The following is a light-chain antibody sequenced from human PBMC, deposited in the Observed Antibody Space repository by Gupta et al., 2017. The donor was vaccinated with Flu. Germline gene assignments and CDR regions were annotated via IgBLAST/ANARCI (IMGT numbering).Light chain of an antibody. J-gene: IGLJ3*02. V-gene: IGLV1-44*01. Sequence: SVLTQPPAASGTPGQRVTISCAGSSSNIGSNTVNWYQQLPVTAPKLLIYSNNQRPSGVPDRFSGSKSGTSASLAISGLQAEDEADYYCAAWDDSLNGGVFGGGTKLTVL. CDR2: SNN. CDR3: AAWDDSLNGGV. CDR1: SSNIGSNT.